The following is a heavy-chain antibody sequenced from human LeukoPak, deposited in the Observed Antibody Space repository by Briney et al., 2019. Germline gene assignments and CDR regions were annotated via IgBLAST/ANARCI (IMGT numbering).Heavy chain of an antibody. CDR3: ARAYDSSGYWPEYFHH. J-gene: IGHJ1*01. V-gene: IGHV3-53*04. CDR2: IYGGGST. Sequence: GGSLRPSCAASGFAVSNNYMSWVRQAPGKGLEWVSIIYGGGSTYYADSVNGRFTISRHNSKNTLFLQMNSLRTEDTAVYYCARAYDSSGYWPEYFHHWGQGTLVTVSS. CDR1: GFAVSNNY. D-gene: IGHD3-22*01.